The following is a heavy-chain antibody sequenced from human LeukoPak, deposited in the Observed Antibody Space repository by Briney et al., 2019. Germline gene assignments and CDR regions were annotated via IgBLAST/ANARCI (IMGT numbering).Heavy chain of an antibody. J-gene: IGHJ4*02. V-gene: IGHV1-46*01. CDR2: INPSGGST. CDR3: ARAAVAGAFDY. D-gene: IGHD6-19*01. CDR1: GYTFTSYY. Sequence: ASVKVSCKASGYTFTSYYMHWVRQAPGQGLEWMGIINPSGGSTSYAQKFQGRVTMTRDTSTSTVYVELSSLRSEDMAVYYCARAAVAGAFDYWGQGTLVTVSS.